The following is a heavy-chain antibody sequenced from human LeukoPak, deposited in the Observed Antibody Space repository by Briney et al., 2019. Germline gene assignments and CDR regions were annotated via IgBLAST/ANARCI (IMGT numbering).Heavy chain of an antibody. CDR2: INPSGGSA. CDR1: GGTFSRYG. Sequence: ASVKVSCKASGGTFSRYGINWVRQAPGQGLEWMGIINPSGGSARYAQKFQGRVTMTRDTSTSTVYMEVSSLRSEDTAVYYCARLADYDSSGYLSYWGQGTLVTVSS. J-gene: IGHJ4*02. CDR3: ARLADYDSSGYLSY. D-gene: IGHD3-22*01. V-gene: IGHV1-46*01.